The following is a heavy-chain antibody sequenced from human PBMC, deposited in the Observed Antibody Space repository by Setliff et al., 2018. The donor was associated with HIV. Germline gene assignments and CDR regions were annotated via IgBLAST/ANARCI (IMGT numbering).Heavy chain of an antibody. D-gene: IGHD2-21*01. Sequence: PGGSLRLSCAASGFTVSNDYMSWVRQAPGRGLEWVSVIHSGGSTYYADSVKGRFIISRDNSKNTLYLQMNSLRVDDTAVYYCARVRYCGSPSCRKEFDFWGQGTLVTVSS. CDR2: IHSGGST. J-gene: IGHJ4*02. CDR1: GFTVSNDY. CDR3: ARVRYCGSPSCRKEFDF. V-gene: IGHV3-66*01.